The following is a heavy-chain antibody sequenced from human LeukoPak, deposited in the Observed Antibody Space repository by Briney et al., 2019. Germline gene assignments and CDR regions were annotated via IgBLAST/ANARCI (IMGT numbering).Heavy chain of an antibody. D-gene: IGHD6-19*01. V-gene: IGHV4-34*01. CDR2: INYRGST. CDR3: ARDGAVAGTGGGLY. CDR1: GGSFSGYY. J-gene: IGHJ4*02. Sequence: SETLSLTCAVYGGSFSGYYWNWIRQPPGKGLEWIGEINYRGSTNYNPSLKSRVTISVDTSKNQFSLKLSSVTAADTAVYYCARDGAVAGTGGGLYWGQGTLVTVSS.